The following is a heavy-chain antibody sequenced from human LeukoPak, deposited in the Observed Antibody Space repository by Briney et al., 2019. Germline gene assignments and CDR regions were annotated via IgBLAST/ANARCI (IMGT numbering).Heavy chain of an antibody. V-gene: IGHV3-30*18. CDR2: ISYDGSNK. J-gene: IGHJ4*02. D-gene: IGHD2-2*01. CDR3: AKTTIAYCSSTSCYYSPLDY. CDR1: GFTFSSYG. Sequence: PGRSLRLSCAASGFTFSSYGMHWVRQAPGKGLEWVAVISYDGSNKYYADSVKGRFTISRDNSKNTLYLQMNSLRAEDTAVYYCAKTTIAYCSSTSCYYSPLDYWGQGTLVTVSS.